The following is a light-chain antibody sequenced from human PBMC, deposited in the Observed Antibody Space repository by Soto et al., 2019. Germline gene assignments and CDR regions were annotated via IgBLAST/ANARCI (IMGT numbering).Light chain of an antibody. J-gene: IGKJ5*01. CDR3: QQYNYWPPIT. Sequence: EIVLTQSPGILSLSPGERATLSCRASQSVSSNYLAWYQQKPGQAPRLLIYGASTRATGIPARFSGSGSGTEFTLTIRSLQSEDLAVYYCQQYNYWPPITVGQGTRLEIK. V-gene: IGKV3-15*01. CDR2: GAS. CDR1: QSVSSN.